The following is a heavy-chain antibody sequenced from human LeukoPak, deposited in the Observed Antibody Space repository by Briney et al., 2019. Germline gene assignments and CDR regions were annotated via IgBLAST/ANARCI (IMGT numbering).Heavy chain of an antibody. Sequence: SETLSLTCTVSGGSISSYYWSWIRQPPGKGLEWIGYIYYSGSTNYNPSLKSRVTISVDTSKNQFSLKLSSVTAADTAVYFCARTTEGGYTYDYFYYFYMDVWGKGTTVTISS. V-gene: IGHV4-59*01. J-gene: IGHJ6*03. CDR2: IYYSGST. CDR1: GGSISSYY. D-gene: IGHD5-18*01. CDR3: ARTTEGGYTYDYFYYFYMDV.